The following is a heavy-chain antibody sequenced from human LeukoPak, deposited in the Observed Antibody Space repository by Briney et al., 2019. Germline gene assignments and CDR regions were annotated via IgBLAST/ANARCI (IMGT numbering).Heavy chain of an antibody. J-gene: IGHJ6*02. V-gene: IGHV3-21*06. Sequence: PGGSLRLSCAASGFTFSSYSMNWVRQAPGKGLEWVSSISSSSSYIYYADSVKGRFTISRDNAKDSLYLQMNSLRAEDTAVYYCARFGGGYGMDVWGQGTTVTVSS. CDR3: ARFGGGYGMDV. D-gene: IGHD2-15*01. CDR1: GFTFSSYS. CDR2: ISSSSSYI.